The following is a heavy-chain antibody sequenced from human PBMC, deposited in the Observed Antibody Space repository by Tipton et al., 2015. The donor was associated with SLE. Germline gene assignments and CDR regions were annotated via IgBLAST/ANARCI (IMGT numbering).Heavy chain of an antibody. CDR3: VRGSGYPYYFDY. V-gene: IGHV4-39*07. CDR2: ISYSGST. D-gene: IGHD3-3*01. CDR1: GDSMLNSRYY. J-gene: IGHJ4*02. Sequence: TLSLTCTVSGDSMLNSRYYWVWIRQPPGKGLEWVGSISYSGSTYYNPSLKSRATISIDTSKNQFSLKLRSATAADSAVYYCVRGSGYPYYFDYWGQGSLVTVSS.